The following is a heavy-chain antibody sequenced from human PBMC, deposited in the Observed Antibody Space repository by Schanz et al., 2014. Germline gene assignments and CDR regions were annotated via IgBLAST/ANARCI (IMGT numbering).Heavy chain of an antibody. J-gene: IGHJ4*02. V-gene: IGHV3-23*04. CDR2: INTGVNT. D-gene: IGHD6-13*01. CDR1: GITFGDYA. Sequence: EVHLVESGGGLVQPGGSLRLSCAASGITFGDYAMTWVRQAPGKGLEWVSAINTGVNTYYADSVRGRFTMSRDNSKNTLYLQMNSLRAGDAAVYYCARGLIAAAGGAFDYWGQGTLVAVSA. CDR3: ARGLIAAAGGAFDY.